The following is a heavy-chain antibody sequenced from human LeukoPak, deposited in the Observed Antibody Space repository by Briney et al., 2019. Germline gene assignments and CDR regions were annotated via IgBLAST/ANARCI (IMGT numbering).Heavy chain of an antibody. CDR2: IRGDGV. J-gene: IGHJ3*02. D-gene: IGHD2-8*02. V-gene: IGHV3-23*01. Sequence: GGSLRLSCAASGFTFAIYHMSWVRQAPGKGLEWVATIRGDGVYYADSVKGRFTISRDDSENTVYVQMNSLRAEETTVYYCAKSRVEVAGTGGFDTWGQGTLVAVSS. CDR1: GFTFAIYH. CDR3: AKSRVEVAGTGGFDT.